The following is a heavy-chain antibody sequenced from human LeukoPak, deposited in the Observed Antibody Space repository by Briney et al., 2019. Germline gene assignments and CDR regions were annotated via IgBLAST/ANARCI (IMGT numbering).Heavy chain of an antibody. CDR3: VRQDCSAGSCYLDH. V-gene: IGHV3-30*04. CDR2: ISFHGKVK. CDR1: GFTFNNYA. Sequence: GGSLRLSCAASGFTFNNYAMHWVRQAPGKGLEWMTVISFHGKVKFYADSMKGRLTISRDNSQGTLVMEMNSLRAEDTAVYYCVRQDCSAGSCYLDHWGQGILVTVSS. J-gene: IGHJ4*02. D-gene: IGHD2-15*01.